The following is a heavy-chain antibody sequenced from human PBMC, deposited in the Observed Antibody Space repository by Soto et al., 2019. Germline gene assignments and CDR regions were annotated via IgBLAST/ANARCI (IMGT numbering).Heavy chain of an antibody. CDR3: ARPDDSTSYPLDL. Sequence: GASVKVSCKASGYTFTNYYMHWLRQAPGQGLEWMGWMNPRSGGSKYAQAFQDRVTMTRDASISTAYMEMTSLRHGDTAVYLCARPDDSTSYPLDLWGPGTLVTVSS. J-gene: IGHJ5*02. CDR1: GYTFTNYY. D-gene: IGHD4-4*01. V-gene: IGHV1-2*02. CDR2: MNPRSGGS.